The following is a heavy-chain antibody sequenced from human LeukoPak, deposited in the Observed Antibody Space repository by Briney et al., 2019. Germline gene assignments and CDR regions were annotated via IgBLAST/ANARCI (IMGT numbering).Heavy chain of an antibody. D-gene: IGHD7-27*01. Sequence: PSETLSLTCTVSGGSISSYYWSWIRQPPGKGLEWIGYIYYSGSTNYNPSLKSRVAISVDTSKNQFSLKLSSVTAADTAVYYCARGTWGNWFDPWGQGTLVTVSS. J-gene: IGHJ5*02. CDR1: GGSISSYY. CDR3: ARGTWGNWFDP. V-gene: IGHV4-59*01. CDR2: IYYSGST.